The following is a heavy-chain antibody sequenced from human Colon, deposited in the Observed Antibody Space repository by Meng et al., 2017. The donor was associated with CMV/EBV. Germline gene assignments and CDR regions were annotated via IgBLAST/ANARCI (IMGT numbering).Heavy chain of an antibody. V-gene: IGHV3-74*01. CDR2: INHDGSYT. D-gene: IGHD1-14*01. CDR1: GFTFSDAW. J-gene: IGHJ5*02. Sequence: GESLKISCAATGFTFSDAWMHWVRQAPGKGLEWVSRINHDGSYTIYADSVKGRFTISRDNAKNTLYLQMNTLRAEDTAVYYCVRENGPDASRGNRFDPWGQGTLVTVSS. CDR3: VRENGPDASRGNRFDP.